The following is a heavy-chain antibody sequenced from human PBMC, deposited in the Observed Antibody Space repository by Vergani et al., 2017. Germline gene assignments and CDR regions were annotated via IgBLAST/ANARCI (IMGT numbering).Heavy chain of an antibody. CDR1: GFTFSDYY. CDR2: ISSIGSTI. Sequence: QVQLVESGGGLVKPGGSLRPSCAASGFTFSDYYMSWIRKAPGKGLEWVSYISSIGSTIYYADSVKGRFTISRDNAKNSLYLQMNSLRAEDTAVYYCARGETLGDGPPNYYYYMDVWGKGTTVTVSS. D-gene: IGHD3-16*01. J-gene: IGHJ6*03. CDR3: ARGETLGDGPPNYYYYMDV. V-gene: IGHV3-11*01.